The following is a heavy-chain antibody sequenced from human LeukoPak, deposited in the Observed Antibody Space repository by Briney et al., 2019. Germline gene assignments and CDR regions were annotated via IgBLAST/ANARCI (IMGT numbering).Heavy chain of an antibody. J-gene: IGHJ4*02. CDR3: ARVVRGNIVVDPAPRYGTFDY. CDR1: GGSFSGYY. Sequence: SETLSLTCAVYGGSFSGYYWSWIRQPPGKGLEWIGEINHSGSTNYNPSLKSRVTISVDTSKNQFSLKLSSVAAADTAVYYCARVVRGNIVVDPAPRYGTFDYWGQGTLVTVSS. V-gene: IGHV4-34*01. CDR2: INHSGST. D-gene: IGHD2-2*01.